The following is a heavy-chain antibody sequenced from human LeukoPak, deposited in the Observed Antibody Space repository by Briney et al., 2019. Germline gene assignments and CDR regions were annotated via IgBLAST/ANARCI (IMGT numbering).Heavy chain of an antibody. D-gene: IGHD6-13*01. V-gene: IGHV5-10-1*01. CDR3: ARRRDSSSWYYFDY. Sequence: GESLKISCKGSGYSFTSYWISWVRQMPGKGLEWMGRIGPSDSYTNYSPSFQGHVTTSADKSISTAYLQWSSLKASDTAMYYCARRRDSSSWYYFDYWGQGTLVTVSS. CDR1: GYSFTSYW. CDR2: IGPSDSYT. J-gene: IGHJ4*02.